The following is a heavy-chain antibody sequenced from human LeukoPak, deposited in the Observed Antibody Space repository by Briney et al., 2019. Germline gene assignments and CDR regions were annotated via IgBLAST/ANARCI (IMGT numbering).Heavy chain of an antibody. D-gene: IGHD6-13*01. CDR3: ARGIAAAGSRWVWFDP. V-gene: IGHV4-4*07. CDR1: GGSISSYY. CDR2: INTSGSS. Sequence: SETLSLTCTVSGGSISSYYLSWIRQPAGKGLEWIGRINTSGSSNYNPSLKSRVTMSEDTSKNQFSLKLSSVTAADTAVYYCARGIAAAGSRWVWFDPWGQGTLVTVSS. J-gene: IGHJ5*02.